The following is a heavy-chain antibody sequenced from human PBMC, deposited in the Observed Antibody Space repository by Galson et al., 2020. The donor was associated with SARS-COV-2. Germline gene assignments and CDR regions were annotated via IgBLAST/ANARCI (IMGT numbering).Heavy chain of an antibody. J-gene: IGHJ4*02. V-gene: IGHV3-11*01. CDR1: GFTFSDYY. CDR2: ISTSGNTI. CDR3: ARDTQDSGFDY. D-gene: IGHD2-8*02. Sequence: GGSRRLSCAASGFTFSDYYMSWIRQAPGKGLEGVAYISTSGNTIYYADSVKGRFTISRDNTKNSLYLHRNSLRAEDTAVYYCARDTQDSGFDYWGQGTLVTVSS.